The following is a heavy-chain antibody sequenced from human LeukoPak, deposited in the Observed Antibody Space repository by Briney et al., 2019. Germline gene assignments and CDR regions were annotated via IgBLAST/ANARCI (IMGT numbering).Heavy chain of an antibody. J-gene: IGHJ4*02. CDR3: AQGSGQYFYY. CDR2: IKSETAGGTT. V-gene: IGHV3-15*07. Sequence: GGSLRLSCAVSGLTVSNIWMNWVRQAPGKGLEWVGRIKSETAGGTTDFAAPVKGRFTISRDDSKNTLFLQLNSLTSGDTAVYYCAQGSGQYFYYWGQGTLVTVSS. CDR1: GLTVSNIW. D-gene: IGHD2-15*01.